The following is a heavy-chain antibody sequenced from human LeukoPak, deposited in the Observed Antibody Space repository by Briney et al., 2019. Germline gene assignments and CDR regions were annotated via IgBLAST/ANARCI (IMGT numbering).Heavy chain of an antibody. Sequence: PGGSLRLSCTAAGFNFGTYWMSWVRQSPEKGLEFVANIKYDDTVKNYVDSVKGRFTIPRDNPSNSVYLQMDSLRPEDTALYYCARDPDSSAFDYWGQGAQVTVSS. D-gene: IGHD2-15*01. CDR3: ARDPDSSAFDY. J-gene: IGHJ4*02. CDR2: IKYDDTVK. CDR1: GFNFGTYW. V-gene: IGHV3-7*01.